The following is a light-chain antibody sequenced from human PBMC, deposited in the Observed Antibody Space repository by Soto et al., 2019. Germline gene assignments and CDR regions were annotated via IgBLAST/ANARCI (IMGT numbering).Light chain of an antibody. J-gene: IGKJ5*01. CDR1: HDFGTS. Sequence: DIHLTQSPSSLSVSVGDRVAITCRASHDFGTSLNWYHQKPGKAPKLLIYDSSDLESGVPSRFSGSGSGTDFILTISSLQPEDIATYYCQQYEKLPITFGPGTRLDI. CDR2: DSS. V-gene: IGKV1-33*01. CDR3: QQYEKLPIT.